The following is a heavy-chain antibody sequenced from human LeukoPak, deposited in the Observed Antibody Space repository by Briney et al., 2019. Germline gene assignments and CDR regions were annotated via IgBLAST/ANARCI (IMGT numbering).Heavy chain of an antibody. CDR1: GYTFTSYA. V-gene: IGHV1-3*01. CDR2: INAGNGNT. Sequence: ASVKVSCKASGYTFTSYAMHWVRQAPGQRLEWMRWINAGNGNTKYSQKFQGRVTITRDTSASTAYMELSSLRSEDTAVYYCARDLAMIVVVRPGAFDIWGQGTMVTVSS. J-gene: IGHJ3*02. D-gene: IGHD3-22*01. CDR3: ARDLAMIVVVRPGAFDI.